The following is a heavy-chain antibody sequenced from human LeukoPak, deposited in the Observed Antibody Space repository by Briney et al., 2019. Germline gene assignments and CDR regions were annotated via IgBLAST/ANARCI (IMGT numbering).Heavy chain of an antibody. CDR1: GFTLSNAW. Sequence: PGGSLRLSCAASGFTLSNAWMSWVRQAPGKGLEWVGRIKSKTDGGTTDYAAPVKGRFTISRDDSKNTLYLQMNSLKTEDTAVYYCTTDPTEDYDSSGYTFDYWGQGTLVTVSS. CDR2: IKSKTDGGTT. CDR3: TTDPTEDYDSSGYTFDY. J-gene: IGHJ4*02. V-gene: IGHV3-15*01. D-gene: IGHD3-22*01.